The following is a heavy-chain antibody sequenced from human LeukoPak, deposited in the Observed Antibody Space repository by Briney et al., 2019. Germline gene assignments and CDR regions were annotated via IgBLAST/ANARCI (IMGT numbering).Heavy chain of an antibody. V-gene: IGHV5-51*01. CDR2: IYPGDSDT. CDR1: GCTFTSYW. CDR3: ARVSKYYYGSGSYRPHYFDY. D-gene: IGHD3-10*01. Sequence: LGESLKISCKGSGCTFTSYWIGWVRQMPGKGPEWMGIIYPGDSDTTYSPSFQGQVTISADKSISTAYLQWSSLKASDTAMYYCARVSKYYYGSGSYRPHYFDYWGQGTLVTVSS. J-gene: IGHJ4*02.